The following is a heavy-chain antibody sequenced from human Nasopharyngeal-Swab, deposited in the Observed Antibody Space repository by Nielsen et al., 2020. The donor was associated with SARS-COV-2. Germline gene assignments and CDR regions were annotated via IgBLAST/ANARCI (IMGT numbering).Heavy chain of an antibody. Sequence: GESLKISCAASGFTFSNFAMSWVRQAPGKGLEWVSVISGDSDTTYYADSVRGRFTISRDNSKNTLNLQMNNLRAEDTAIYYCAKDRLIQYYYDSSGQLDYWGQGTLVTVSS. D-gene: IGHD3-22*01. V-gene: IGHV3-23*01. CDR1: GFTFSNFA. CDR2: ISGDSDTT. CDR3: AKDRLIQYYYDSSGQLDY. J-gene: IGHJ4*02.